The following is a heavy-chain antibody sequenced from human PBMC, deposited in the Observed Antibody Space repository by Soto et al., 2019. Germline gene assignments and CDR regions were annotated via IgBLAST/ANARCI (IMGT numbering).Heavy chain of an antibody. D-gene: IGHD3-10*01. CDR2: IYYSGST. V-gene: IGHV4-31*03. J-gene: IGHJ4*02. Sequence: PSETLSLTCTVSGGSISSGGYYWSWIRQHPGKGLEWIGYIYYSGSTYYNPSLKSRVTISVDTSKNQFSLKLSSVTAADTAVYYCARGRVWFGELFYFDYWGQGTLVTVSS. CDR3: ARGRVWFGELFYFDY. CDR1: GGSISSGGYY.